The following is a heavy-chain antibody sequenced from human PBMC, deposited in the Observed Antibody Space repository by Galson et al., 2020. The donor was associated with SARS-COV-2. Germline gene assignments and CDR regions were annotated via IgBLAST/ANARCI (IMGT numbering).Heavy chain of an antibody. J-gene: IGHJ6*02. D-gene: IGHD2-2*03. CDR2: ISWNGGST. CDR1: GFRFDDYG. Sequence: GGSLSLSCAASGFRFDDYGMSWVRQAPGKGLEWVSGISWNGGSTAYVESVKGRFTISRDNAKNSLYLQMNSLRAEDTAFYYCAKEMDVAGNYGMGVWGQGTTVTVSS. V-gene: IGHV3-20*04. CDR3: AKEMDVAGNYGMGV.